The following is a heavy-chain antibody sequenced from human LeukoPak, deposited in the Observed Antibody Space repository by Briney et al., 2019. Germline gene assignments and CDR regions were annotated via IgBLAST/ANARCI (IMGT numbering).Heavy chain of an antibody. Sequence: SETLSLTCAVSGGSISSGGYSWSWIRQPPGKGLEWIGYIYHSGSTYYNPSLKSRVTISVDRSKNQFSLKLSSATAADTAVYYCARGGRYYDSSGYCGYFDYWGQGTLVTVSS. CDR2: IYHSGST. V-gene: IGHV4-30-2*01. J-gene: IGHJ4*02. CDR1: GGSISSGGYS. CDR3: ARGGRYYDSSGYCGYFDY. D-gene: IGHD3-22*01.